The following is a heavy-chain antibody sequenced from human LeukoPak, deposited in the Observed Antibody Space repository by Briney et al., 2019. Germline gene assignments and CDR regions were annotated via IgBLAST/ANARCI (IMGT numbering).Heavy chain of an antibody. Sequence: GGSLRLSCAASGFTFSSYAMSWVRQAPGKGLEWASAITGSGGSTYYADSVKGRFTISRDNSKNTLYLQMNSLRAEDTAVYYCAKDIVVVPAATGFNWFDPWGQGTLVTVSS. D-gene: IGHD2-2*01. J-gene: IGHJ5*02. V-gene: IGHV3-23*01. CDR2: ITGSGGST. CDR3: AKDIVVVPAATGFNWFDP. CDR1: GFTFSSYA.